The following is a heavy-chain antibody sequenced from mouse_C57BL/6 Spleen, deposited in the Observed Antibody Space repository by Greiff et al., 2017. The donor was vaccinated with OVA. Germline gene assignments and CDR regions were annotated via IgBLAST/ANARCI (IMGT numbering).Heavy chain of an antibody. CDR2: INPSTGGT. Sequence: VQLQQSGPELVKPGASVKISCKASGYSFTGYYMHWVKQSSEKSLEWIGEINPSTGGTSYNQKFKGKATLTVENSSSTAYMQLKSLTSEDSAVYYCARSNSNYSPFAYWGQGTLVTVSA. J-gene: IGHJ3*01. V-gene: IGHV1-43*01. CDR3: ARSNSNYSPFAY. D-gene: IGHD2-5*01. CDR1: GYSFTGYY.